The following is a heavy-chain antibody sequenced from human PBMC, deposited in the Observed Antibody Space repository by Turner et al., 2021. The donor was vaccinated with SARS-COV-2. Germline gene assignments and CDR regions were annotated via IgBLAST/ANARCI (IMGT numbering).Heavy chain of an antibody. D-gene: IGHD3-9*01. J-gene: IGHJ4*02. CDR1: GGSISSGGYY. CDR2: IYYSGST. Sequence: QVQLQESGPGLVKPSQTLSLTCTVSGGSISSGGYYWSWIRQHPGKGLEWIGDIYYSGSTYYNPSLKSRVTISVDTSKNQFSLKLSSVIAADTAVYYCARLRYFDWSYYFDYWGQGTLVTVSS. V-gene: IGHV4-31*03. CDR3: ARLRYFDWSYYFDY.